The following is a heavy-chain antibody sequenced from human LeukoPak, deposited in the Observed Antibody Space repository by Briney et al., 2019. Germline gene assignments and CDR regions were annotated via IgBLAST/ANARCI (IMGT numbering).Heavy chain of an antibody. Sequence: SQTLSLTFAISGDSVSSNSAAWNWIRQSPPRGLEWLGRTYYKSKWYNDYAVSVKSRITINPDTSKNQFSLQLNSVTPEDTAVYYCARARDLIPRVFDYWGQGTLVTVSS. D-gene: IGHD3-3*01. CDR1: GDSVSSNSAA. CDR3: ARARDLIPRVFDY. CDR2: TYYKSKWYN. J-gene: IGHJ4*02. V-gene: IGHV6-1*01.